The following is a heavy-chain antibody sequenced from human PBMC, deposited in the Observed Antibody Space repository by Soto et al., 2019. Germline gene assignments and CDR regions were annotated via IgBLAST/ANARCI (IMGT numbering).Heavy chain of an antibody. V-gene: IGHV3-7*01. D-gene: IGHD5-18*01. Sequence: EVQLVESGGGLVQPGESLRLSCAASGFTFSNYWMSWVRQAPGKGLEWVANIKQDGSEKYYVDSVKGRFTISRDNAKNSLYLQLNSLRAEDTAVYYCTRDLFNSGYTGYWGQGTLVAVTS. CDR3: TRDLFNSGYTGY. CDR1: GFTFSNYW. CDR2: IKQDGSEK. J-gene: IGHJ4*02.